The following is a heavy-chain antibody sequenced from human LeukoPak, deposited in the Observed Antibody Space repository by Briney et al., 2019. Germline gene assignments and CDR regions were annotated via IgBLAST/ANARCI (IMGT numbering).Heavy chain of an antibody. CDR2: IIPIFGTA. Sequence: SVKVSCKASGYTSTSYGISWVRQAPGQGLEWMGGIIPIFGTANYAQKFQGRVTITADESTSTAYMELSSLRSEDTAVYYCASAAAFQYYFDYWGQGTLVTVSS. V-gene: IGHV1-69*13. CDR3: ASAAAFQYYFDY. CDR1: GYTSTSYG. J-gene: IGHJ4*02. D-gene: IGHD6-13*01.